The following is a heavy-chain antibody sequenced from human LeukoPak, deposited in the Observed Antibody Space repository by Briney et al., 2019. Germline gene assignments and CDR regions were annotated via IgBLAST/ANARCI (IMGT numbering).Heavy chain of an antibody. CDR2: ISYDGSSE. Sequence: GGSLRLSCAASGFTFSSYGMHWVRQAPGKGLEWGAIISYDGSSEYYADSVKGRFTISRDNSKNTLYLQMNSLRGEDTAVYYCAKFDIWSGYAMDVWGQGTTVTVSS. V-gene: IGHV3-30*18. J-gene: IGHJ6*02. D-gene: IGHD3-3*01. CDR1: GFTFSSYG. CDR3: AKFDIWSGYAMDV.